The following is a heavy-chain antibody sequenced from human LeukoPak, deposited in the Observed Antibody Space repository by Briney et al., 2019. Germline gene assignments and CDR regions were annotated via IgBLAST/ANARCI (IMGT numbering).Heavy chain of an antibody. CDR3: AREAQQLVTIYFDY. J-gene: IGHJ4*02. D-gene: IGHD6-13*01. CDR1: GYTFTSYG. Sequence: ASVKVSCKASGYTFTSYGISWVRQAAGQGLELMGWISAYTGNSYYAQKLQGRVTMTTDTSTSTAYMELRSLRSDDTAVYYCAREAQQLVTIYFDYWGQGTLVTVSS. CDR2: ISAYTGNS. V-gene: IGHV1-18*01.